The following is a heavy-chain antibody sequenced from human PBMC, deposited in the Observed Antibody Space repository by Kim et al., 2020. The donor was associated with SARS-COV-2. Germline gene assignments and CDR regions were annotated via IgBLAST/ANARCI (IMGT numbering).Heavy chain of an antibody. J-gene: IGHJ6*02. V-gene: IGHV3-30*18. Sequence: GSLRLSCAASGFTFSSYGMHWVRQAPGKGLEWVAVISYDGSNKYYADSVKGRFTISRDNSKNTLYLQMNSLRAEDTAVYYCAEGRDGYIQGGHMDVWGQGTTVTVSS. CDR3: AEGRDGYIQGGHMDV. D-gene: IGHD5-12*01. CDR2: ISYDGSNK. CDR1: GFTFSSYG.